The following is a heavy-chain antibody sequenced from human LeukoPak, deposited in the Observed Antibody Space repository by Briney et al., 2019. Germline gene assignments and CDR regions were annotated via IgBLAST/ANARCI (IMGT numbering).Heavy chain of an antibody. D-gene: IGHD3-3*01. CDR2: ILYVGIIK. CDR1: GFTFSSYG. J-gene: IGHJ4*02. V-gene: IGHV3-33*01. Sequence: PGGPLRLSCAASGFTFSSYGMHWVRQAPGKGLEWVAVILYVGIIKYNADSVKGRFTISRDNSKNTLYLQMNSLRAEDTAVYYCARAVLDFWGQGTLVTVSS. CDR3: ARAVLDF.